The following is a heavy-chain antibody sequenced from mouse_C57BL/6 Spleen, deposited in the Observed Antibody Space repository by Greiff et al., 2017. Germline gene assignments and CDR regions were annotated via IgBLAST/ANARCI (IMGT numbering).Heavy chain of an antibody. V-gene: IGHV1-26*01. Sequence: EVQLQQSGPELVKPGASVKISCKASGYTFTDYYMNWVKQSHGKSLEWIGDINPNNGGTSYNQKFKGKATFTVEKSSSTAYMELRSLTSEDSAVYYCARFGGYGYSWYFDVWGTGTTVTVSS. CDR1: GYTFTDYY. D-gene: IGHD2-2*01. CDR3: ARFGGYGYSWYFDV. J-gene: IGHJ1*03. CDR2: INPNNGGT.